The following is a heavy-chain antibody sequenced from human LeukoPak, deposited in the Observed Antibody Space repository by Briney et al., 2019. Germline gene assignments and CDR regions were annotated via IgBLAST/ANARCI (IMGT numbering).Heavy chain of an antibody. D-gene: IGHD3-10*01. V-gene: IGHV1-18*01. Sequence: ASVTVSCKASGYTFSNYGISWVRQAPGQGLEWMGTISGHNGDVNYAPKFQGRVTMTTDTSTTTAYMELRSLRFDDTAVYYCARYNSLLRGVTTSDYWGQGTLVTVSS. CDR3: ARYNSLLRGVTTSDY. CDR1: GYTFSNYG. CDR2: ISGHNGDV. J-gene: IGHJ4*02.